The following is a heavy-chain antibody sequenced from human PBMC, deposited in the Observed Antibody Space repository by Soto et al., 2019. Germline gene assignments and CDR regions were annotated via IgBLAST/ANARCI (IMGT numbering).Heavy chain of an antibody. Sequence: QVQLQESGPGLVKPSETLSLTCTVSGGSISSYYWSWIRQPPGKGLEWIGYISYSGSTNYNPSLEIRVTISVDTSKNQFSLKRRSVTAADTAVYCCAGDYYGSGGGGWFDPWGQGTLVTVSS. V-gene: IGHV4-59*03. J-gene: IGHJ5*02. CDR3: AGDYYGSGGGGWFDP. D-gene: IGHD3-10*01. CDR1: GGSISSYY. CDR2: ISYSGST.